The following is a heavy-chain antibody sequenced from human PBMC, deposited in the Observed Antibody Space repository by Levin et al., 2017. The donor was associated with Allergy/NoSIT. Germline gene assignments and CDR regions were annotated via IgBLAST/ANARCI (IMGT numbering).Heavy chain of an antibody. CDR1: GFTFSNAW. CDR2: IKSKTDGGTT. Sequence: GGSLRLSCAASGFTFSNAWMSWVRQAPGKGLEWVGRIKSKTDGGTTDYAAPVKGRFTISRDDSKNTLYLQMNSLKTEDTAVYYCTTCLLDPERNRDAFDIWGQGTMVTVSS. V-gene: IGHV3-15*01. CDR3: TTCLLDPERNRDAFDI. J-gene: IGHJ3*02. D-gene: IGHD1-1*01.